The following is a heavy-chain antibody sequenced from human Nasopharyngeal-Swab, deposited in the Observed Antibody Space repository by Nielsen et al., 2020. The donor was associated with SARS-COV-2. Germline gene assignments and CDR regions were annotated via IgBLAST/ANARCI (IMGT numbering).Heavy chain of an antibody. V-gene: IGHV3-30*03. Sequence: GESLKISCAASGFTFSSFGMHWVRQAPGKRLEWVAFIAHDASNEYYGDSVKGRFSISRDSSKNTLYLQMDSLRGEDTAVYYCARDAPAHYGAFYWGRGTLVTVSS. CDR3: ARDAPAHYGAFY. J-gene: IGHJ4*02. D-gene: IGHD4-17*01. CDR2: IAHDASNE. CDR1: GFTFSSFG.